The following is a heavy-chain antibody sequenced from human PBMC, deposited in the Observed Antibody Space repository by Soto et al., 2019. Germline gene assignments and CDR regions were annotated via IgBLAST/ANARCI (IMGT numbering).Heavy chain of an antibody. CDR1: GGSISSYY. CDR3: ARRWGAAFDY. CDR2: IYYSGST. D-gene: IGHD1-26*01. Sequence: QVQLQESGPGLVKPSETLSLTCTVSGGSISSYYWSWIRQPPGKELEWIGYIYYSGSTNYNPSLKSRVTISVDTSKNQFSLKLSSVTAADTAVYYCARRWGAAFDYWGQGTLVTVSS. V-gene: IGHV4-59*08. J-gene: IGHJ4*02.